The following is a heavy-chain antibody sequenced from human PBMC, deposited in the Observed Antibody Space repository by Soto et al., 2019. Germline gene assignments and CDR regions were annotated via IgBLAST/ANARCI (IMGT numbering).Heavy chain of an antibody. J-gene: IGHJ4*02. Sequence: QVQLQESGPGLVKPSQTLSLTCTVSGGSISSAAYYCSWIRQHPGKGLEWIGYISHSGSTDYTPSLKSRVIISADTSKNQFSLNLTSVPAADTAVYYCAREYTSGSNFFCCWGQGALVTVSS. V-gene: IGHV4-31*03. CDR3: AREYTSGSNFFCC. CDR1: GGSISSAAYY. CDR2: ISHSGST. D-gene: IGHD1-1*01.